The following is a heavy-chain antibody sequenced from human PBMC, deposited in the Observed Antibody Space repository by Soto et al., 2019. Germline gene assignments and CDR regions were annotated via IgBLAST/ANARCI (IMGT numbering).Heavy chain of an antibody. CDR1: GYTFTKYW. V-gene: IGHV5-51*01. CDR2: IYPDDSDT. CDR3: ARRDMLTRYVYFDY. J-gene: IGHJ4*02. D-gene: IGHD3-9*01. Sequence: PGESLKISCQASGYTFTKYWVGWVRQMPGKGLEWMGIIYPDDSDTRYSPSFQGHVTISADKSISTAYLQWSSLKASDSATYYCARRDMLTRYVYFDYWGQGTQVTVSS.